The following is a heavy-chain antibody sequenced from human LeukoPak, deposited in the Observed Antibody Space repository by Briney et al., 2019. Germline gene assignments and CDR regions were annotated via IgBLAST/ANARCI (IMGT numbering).Heavy chain of an antibody. V-gene: IGHV3-74*01. J-gene: IGHJ3*02. Sequence: PGGSLRLSCAVSGFTFSNYWMHWVRQAPGKGLVWVSRIDTDGSNTNYADSVKGRFTISRDNAKNTLYLQMNSLRAEDTAVYYCARDRGSSGARAFDIWGQGTMVTVSS. CDR2: IDTDGSNT. CDR3: ARDRGSSGARAFDI. D-gene: IGHD6-19*01. CDR1: GFTFSNYW.